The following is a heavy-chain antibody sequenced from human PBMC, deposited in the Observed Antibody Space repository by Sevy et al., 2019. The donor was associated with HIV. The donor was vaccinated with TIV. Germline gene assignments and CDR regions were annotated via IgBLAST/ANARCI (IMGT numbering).Heavy chain of an antibody. CDR3: ARDRYSSSTYDAFDI. CDR2: ISSSRSYI. CDR1: GFTFSSYS. D-gene: IGHD6-13*01. J-gene: IGHJ3*02. V-gene: IGHV3-21*01. Sequence: GESLKISCAASGFTFSSYSMNWVRHAPWKGLEWVSSISSSRSYIYYADSVKGRFTISRDNAKNSLYLQMNSLRAEDTAVYYCARDRYSSSTYDAFDIWGQGTMVTVSS.